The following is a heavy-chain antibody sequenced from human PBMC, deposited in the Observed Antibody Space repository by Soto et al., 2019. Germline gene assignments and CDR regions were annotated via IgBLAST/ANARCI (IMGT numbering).Heavy chain of an antibody. Sequence: EVQLVESGGGLVQPGGSLRLSCSASGFTFSSYAMHWVRQAPGKGLEYVSAISSNGGSTYYADSVKGRFTISRDNSKNTLYLQRSSLRAEDTAVYYCVNAPPHSGSWYVHFQHWGQGTLVTVSS. V-gene: IGHV3-64D*06. CDR2: ISSNGGST. J-gene: IGHJ1*01. D-gene: IGHD6-13*01. CDR1: GFTFSSYA. CDR3: VNAPPHSGSWYVHFQH.